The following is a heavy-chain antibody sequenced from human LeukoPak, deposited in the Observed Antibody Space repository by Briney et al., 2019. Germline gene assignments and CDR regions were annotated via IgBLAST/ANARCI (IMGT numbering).Heavy chain of an antibody. D-gene: IGHD6-19*01. CDR2: IIPIFGTA. CDR1: GGTFSSYA. Sequence: GASVQVSCKASGGTFSSYAISWVGQAPGQGLEWVGGIIPIFGTANYAQKFQGRVTITADESTNTAYIELSSLTSEDTAVYDCARDQVNSSGWYSDYWGQGTLVTVSS. J-gene: IGHJ4*02. CDR3: ARDQVNSSGWYSDY. V-gene: IGHV1-69*13.